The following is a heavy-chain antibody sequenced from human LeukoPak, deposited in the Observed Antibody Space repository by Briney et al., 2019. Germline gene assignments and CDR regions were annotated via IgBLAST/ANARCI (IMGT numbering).Heavy chain of an antibody. J-gene: IGHJ4*02. V-gene: IGHV4-39*01. CDR3: ARLGYITGWYNY. CDR1: SGSMNSTSYY. D-gene: IGHD6-13*01. CDR2: IYYSGTT. Sequence: SETLSLTCTVSSGSMNSTSYYWGWLRQPPGKGPDCIANIYYSGTTYYNRSLKSRVTISVYMSKNQFSMKLRSVTAAGTAVYYCARLGYITGWYNYWGPGTLVTVSP.